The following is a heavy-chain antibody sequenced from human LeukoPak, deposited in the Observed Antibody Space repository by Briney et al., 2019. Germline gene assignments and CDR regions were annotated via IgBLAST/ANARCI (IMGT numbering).Heavy chain of an antibody. CDR1: GGSISSGGYS. V-gene: IGHV4-61*02. D-gene: IGHD3-16*01. CDR3: ARATDPYPFNY. CDR2: IYTSGST. Sequence: SQTLSLTCTVSGGSISSGGYSWSWIRQPAGKGLEWIGRIYTSGSTNYNPSLRSRVTISVDTSKNQFSLKLSSVTAADTAVYYCARATDPYPFNYWGQGTLVTVSS. J-gene: IGHJ4*02.